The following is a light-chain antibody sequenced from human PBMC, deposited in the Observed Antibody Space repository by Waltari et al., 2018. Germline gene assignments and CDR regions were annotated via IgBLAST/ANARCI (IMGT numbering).Light chain of an antibody. J-gene: IGKJ4*01. CDR1: QSISGSW. V-gene: IGKV3-20*01. CDR2: GAS. Sequence: EIVSTQAPGTLYLSPGKRASISCRASQSISGSWLAWYQQKPGQAPRLLMYGASSRATAIPDRFSGSGSGTDFTLTISRLEPEDFAVYYCQQYDASSVTFGGGTKVEIK. CDR3: QQYDASSVT.